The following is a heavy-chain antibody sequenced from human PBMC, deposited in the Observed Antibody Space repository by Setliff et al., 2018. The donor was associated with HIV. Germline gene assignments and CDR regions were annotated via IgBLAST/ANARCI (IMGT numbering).Heavy chain of an antibody. J-gene: IGHJ4*02. Sequence: PSETLSLTCNVSSGSISYYYWSWVRQPPGRGLEWIGYVSHSGSTSYNPSLNSRVTMSVDTSRDQFSLKVRSVTAADTAVYYCARMRGRAVLSYYFDHWGQGRLVTV. V-gene: IGHV4-59*01. CDR3: ARMRGRAVLSYYFDH. CDR1: SGSISYYY. D-gene: IGHD6-19*01. CDR2: VSHSGST.